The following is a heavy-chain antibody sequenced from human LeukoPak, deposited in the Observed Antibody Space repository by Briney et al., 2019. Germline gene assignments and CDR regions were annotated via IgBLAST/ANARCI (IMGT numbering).Heavy chain of an antibody. CDR1: GASISHYY. Sequence: SETLSLTCTVSGASISHYYWSWIRQTPAKGLEWMGHIHTSGGSTYYPSLKSRLTMSIDTSRNQLSLKLTSVTAADTAVYFCARMGGYSGYATHWGQGILVTVSS. J-gene: IGHJ4*02. CDR2: IHTSGGS. CDR3: ARMGGYSGYATH. D-gene: IGHD5-12*01. V-gene: IGHV4-4*09.